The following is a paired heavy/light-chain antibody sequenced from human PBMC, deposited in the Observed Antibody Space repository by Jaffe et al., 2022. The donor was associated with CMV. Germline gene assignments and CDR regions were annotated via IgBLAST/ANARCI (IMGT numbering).Light chain of an antibody. V-gene: IGKV2-30*02. Sequence: DVVMTQSPLSLPVTLGQPASISCRSSQSLVHSDGNTYLNWFQQRPGQSPRRLIYKVSNRDSGVPDRFSGSGSGTDFTLKISRVEAEDVGVYYCMQGTHWPPWTFGQGTKVEIK. CDR1: QSLVHSDGNTY. CDR2: KVS. J-gene: IGKJ1*01. CDR3: MQGTHWPPWT.
Heavy chain of an antibody. Sequence: EVQLVQSGAEVKKPGESLKISCKGSGYSFTSYWIGWVRQMPGKGLEWMGIIYPGDSDTRYSPSFQGQVTISADKSISTAYLQWSSLKASDTAMYYCARLGDVVTMVRGVIIGNWFDPWGQGTLVTVSS. J-gene: IGHJ5*02. CDR3: ARLGDVVTMVRGVIIGNWFDP. V-gene: IGHV5-51*01. D-gene: IGHD3-10*01. CDR1: GYSFTSYW. CDR2: IYPGDSDT.